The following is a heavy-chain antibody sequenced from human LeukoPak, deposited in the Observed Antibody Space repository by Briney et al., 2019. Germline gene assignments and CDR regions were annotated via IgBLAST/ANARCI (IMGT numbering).Heavy chain of an antibody. CDR2: IRGDGGDI. CDR3: SRGVVSAWGNDY. CDR1: GFSFSNYY. Sequence: GGSLRPSCAASGFSFSNYYMHWVRQAPGKGLMWVSRIRGDGGDISFADSVQGRFTISRDNAINTLYLQMNSLRTEDTAVYYCSRGVVSAWGNDYWGQGTLVTVSS. D-gene: IGHD3-16*01. V-gene: IGHV3-74*01. J-gene: IGHJ4*02.